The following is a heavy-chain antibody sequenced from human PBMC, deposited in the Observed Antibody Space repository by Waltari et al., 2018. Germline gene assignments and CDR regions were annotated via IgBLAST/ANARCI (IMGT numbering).Heavy chain of an antibody. CDR1: GFRFSDYE. CDR3: TTMVVVAVDNWFDP. V-gene: IGHV3-48*03. D-gene: IGHD2-15*01. Sequence: VQLVESGGGVVQPGRSLRLSCAASGFRFSDYEMNWVRQAPGKGLEGISCVGTSGGAVLDADSSKGRITTSRDNAKRSLSLQMTNLSAEDTGVYFGTTMVVVAVDNWFDPWGQGTLVIVSS. CDR2: VGTSGGAV. J-gene: IGHJ5*02.